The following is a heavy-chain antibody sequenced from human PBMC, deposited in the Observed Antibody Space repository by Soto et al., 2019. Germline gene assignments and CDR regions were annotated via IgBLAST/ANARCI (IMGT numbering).Heavy chain of an antibody. CDR3: ATDSPKYCSSTSCFKWGWFDP. D-gene: IGHD2-2*01. CDR2: FDPEDGET. Sequence: ASVKVSCKASGYTFTSYYMHWVRQAPGKGLEWMGGFDPEDGETIYAQKFQGRVTMTEDTSTDTAYMELSSLRSEDTAVYYCATDSPKYCSSTSCFKWGWFDPWGQGTLVTVSS. V-gene: IGHV1-24*01. J-gene: IGHJ5*02. CDR1: GYTFTSYY.